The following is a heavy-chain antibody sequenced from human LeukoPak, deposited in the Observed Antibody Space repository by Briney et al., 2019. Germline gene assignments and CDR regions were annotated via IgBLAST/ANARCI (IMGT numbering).Heavy chain of an antibody. CDR1: GFTFDDYA. V-gene: IGHV3-9*01. CDR3: AKAGLGEDYFDY. D-gene: IGHD3-10*01. CDR2: ISWNSGSI. Sequence: PGGSLRLSYAASGFTFDDYAMHWVRQAPGKGLEWVSGISWNSGSIGYADSVKGRFTISRDNAKNSLYLQMNSLRAEDTALYYCAKAGLGEDYFDYWGQGTLVTVSS. J-gene: IGHJ4*02.